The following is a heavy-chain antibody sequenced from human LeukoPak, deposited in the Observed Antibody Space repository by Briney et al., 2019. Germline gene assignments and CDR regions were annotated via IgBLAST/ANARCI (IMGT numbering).Heavy chain of an antibody. CDR1: GYSFTSYW. Sequence: GESLKISCKGSGYSFTSYWIGWVRQMPGKGLEWMGIIYPGDSDTRYSPSFQGQVTISADKSISTAYLQWSSLKASDTAMYYCARHGPDQAPYGDVPSGFDYWGQGTLVTVSS. CDR2: IYPGDSDT. CDR3: ARHGPDQAPYGDVPSGFDY. V-gene: IGHV5-51*01. J-gene: IGHJ4*02. D-gene: IGHD4-17*01.